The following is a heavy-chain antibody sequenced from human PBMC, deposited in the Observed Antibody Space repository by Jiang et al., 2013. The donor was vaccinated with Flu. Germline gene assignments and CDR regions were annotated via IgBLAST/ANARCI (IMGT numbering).Heavy chain of an antibody. Sequence: LLKPSETLSLTCAVYGGSFSGYYWSWIRQPPGKGLEWIGEINHSGSTNYNPSLKSRVTISVDTSKNQFSLKLSSVTAADTAVYYCARGGWFDPWGQGTLVTVSS. CDR3: ARGGWFDP. CDR1: GGSFSGYY. CDR2: INHSGST. V-gene: IGHV4-34*01. J-gene: IGHJ5*02.